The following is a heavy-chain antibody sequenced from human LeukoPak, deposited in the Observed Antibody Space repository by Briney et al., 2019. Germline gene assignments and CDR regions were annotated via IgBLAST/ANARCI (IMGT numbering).Heavy chain of an antibody. CDR3: ARGRGWYFDL. CDR1: GFTFSSDW. V-gene: IGHV3-74*01. Sequence: GGSLRLSCAASGFTFSSDWMHWVRQAPGRGLVWVSRINSDGSSTTYADSVKGRFTISRDNAKNTLYLQMNSLRVEDTAVYYCARGRGWYFDLWGRGTLVTVSS. D-gene: IGHD3-10*01. J-gene: IGHJ2*01. CDR2: INSDGSST.